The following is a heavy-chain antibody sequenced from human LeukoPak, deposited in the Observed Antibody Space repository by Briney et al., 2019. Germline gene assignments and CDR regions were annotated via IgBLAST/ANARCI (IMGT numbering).Heavy chain of an antibody. CDR1: GFXFSSYG. Sequence: GGSLRLSCGASGFXFSSYGIHWVRQAPGKGLEWVAVIWYDGSSKYYADSVKGRFTISRDNSKNTLFLQMNSLRADDTAVFYCAKDGGFYGENLDYWGQGTLVTVSS. CDR3: AKDGGFYGENLDY. J-gene: IGHJ4*02. V-gene: IGHV3-30*02. D-gene: IGHD4-17*01. CDR2: IWYDGSSK.